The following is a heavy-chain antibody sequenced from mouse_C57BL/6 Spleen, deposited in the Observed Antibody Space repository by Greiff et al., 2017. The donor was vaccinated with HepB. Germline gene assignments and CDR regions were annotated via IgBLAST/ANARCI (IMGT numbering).Heavy chain of an antibody. J-gene: IGHJ2*01. CDR3: ARRGNDYGFDY. V-gene: IGHV1-50*01. CDR2: IDPSDSYT. CDR1: GYTFTSYW. Sequence: QVQLQQPGAELVKPGASVKLSCKASGYTFTSYWMQWVKQRPGQGLEWIGEIDPSDSYTNYNQKFKGKATLTVDTSSSTAYMQLSSLTSEDSAVYYCARRGNDYGFDYWGQGTTLTGSS. D-gene: IGHD2-4*01.